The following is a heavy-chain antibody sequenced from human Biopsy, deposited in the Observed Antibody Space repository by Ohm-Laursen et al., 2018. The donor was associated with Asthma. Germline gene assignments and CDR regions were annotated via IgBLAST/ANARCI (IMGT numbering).Heavy chain of an antibody. D-gene: IGHD6-6*01. CDR3: ARERIAARQRRYYFDY. CDR2: IIPIFGTA. Sequence: SVKVACKASGGTFSSYAISWVRQAPGQGLEWMGGIIPIFGTANYAQKFQGRVTITADESTSTAYMELSSRRSEDTAVYYCARERIAARQRRYYFDYWGQGTLVTVSS. CDR1: GGTFSSYA. J-gene: IGHJ4*02. V-gene: IGHV1-69*13.